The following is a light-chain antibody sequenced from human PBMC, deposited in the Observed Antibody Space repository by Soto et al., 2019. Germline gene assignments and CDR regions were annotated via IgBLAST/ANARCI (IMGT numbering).Light chain of an antibody. Sequence: QSALTQPPSASGSPGQSVTISCTGTSSDVGSYNYVSWYQQHPGKAPKLMIFEVSQRPSGVPDRFSGSKSGNTASLTVSGLQAEDEADYYCSSYAGSNNVVFGGGTKLPS. J-gene: IGLJ2*01. CDR1: SSDVGSYNY. CDR2: EVS. CDR3: SSYAGSNNVV. V-gene: IGLV2-8*01.